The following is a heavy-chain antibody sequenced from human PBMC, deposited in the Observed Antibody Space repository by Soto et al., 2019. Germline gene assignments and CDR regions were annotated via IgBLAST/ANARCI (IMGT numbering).Heavy chain of an antibody. CDR2: INHSGSS. Sequence: SETLSRTCAVYGGAFCGDYWIGLRQPPGKGLEWIAEINHSGSSNYNPSLRGRVTISVDTAKSKFSMWLNYVTAEEKAWYYCARGSIPSRGVFGFWGEGTQVT. D-gene: IGHD2-2*02. CDR3: ARGSIPSRGVFGF. V-gene: IGHV4-34*01. CDR1: GGAFCGDY. J-gene: IGHJ4*02.